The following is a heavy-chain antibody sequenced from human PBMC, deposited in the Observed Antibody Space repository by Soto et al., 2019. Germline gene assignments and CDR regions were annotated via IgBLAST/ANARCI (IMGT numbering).Heavy chain of an antibody. CDR2: ISSSSSTI. D-gene: IGHD5-18*01. V-gene: IGHV3-48*02. CDR1: GFTFSSYS. J-gene: IGHJ6*02. CDR3: ARAWRYSYGYFYYYGMDV. Sequence: EVQLVESGGGLVQPGGSLRLSCAASGFTFSSYSMNWVRQAPGKGLEWVSYISSSSSTIYYADSVKGRFTISRDNAKNSLYLQMNSLRDEDTAVYYCARAWRYSYGYFYYYGMDVWGQGTTVTVSS.